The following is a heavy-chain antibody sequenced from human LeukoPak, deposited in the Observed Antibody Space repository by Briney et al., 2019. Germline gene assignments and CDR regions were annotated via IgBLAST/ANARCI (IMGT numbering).Heavy chain of an antibody. J-gene: IGHJ4*02. D-gene: IGHD6-13*01. V-gene: IGHV3-23*01. CDR3: AKGPLEGYSNSWRGDY. CDR2: ISGSGDYT. Sequence: PGGSLRLSCVVSGFTFSSYAMSWVRQAPGKGLEWVSAISGSGDYTYYADSVKGRFTISRDNSKNTLYLQMDSLRAEDTAIYYCAKGPLEGYSNSWRGDYWGRGTLVTVSS. CDR1: GFTFSSYA.